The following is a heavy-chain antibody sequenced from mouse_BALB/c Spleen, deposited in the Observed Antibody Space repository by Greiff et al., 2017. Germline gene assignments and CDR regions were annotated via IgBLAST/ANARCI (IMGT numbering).Heavy chain of an antibody. CDR2: IDPENGNT. V-gene: IGHV14-1*02. CDR3: ARGRYDGAYAMDY. D-gene: IGHD2-14*01. J-gene: IGHJ4*01. Sequence: EVKLQESGAELVRPGALVKLSCKASGFNIKDYYMHWVKQRPEQGLEWIGWIDPENGNTIYDPKFQGKASITADTSSNTAYLQLSSLTSEDTAVYYCARGRYDGAYAMDYWGQGTSVTVSS. CDR1: GFNIKDYY.